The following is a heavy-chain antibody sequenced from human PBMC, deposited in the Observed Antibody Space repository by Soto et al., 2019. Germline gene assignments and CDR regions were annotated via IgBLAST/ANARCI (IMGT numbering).Heavy chain of an antibody. CDR2: INHSGST. D-gene: IGHD2-2*01. V-gene: IGHV4-34*01. CDR1: GGSFSGYY. Sequence: PSETLSLTCAVYGGSFSGYYWSWIRQPPGKGLEWIGEINHSGSTNYNPSLKSRVTISVDTSKNQFSLKLSSVTAADTAVYYCARLIVDCSSTSCYPRGYYFDYWGQGTLVTVSS. J-gene: IGHJ4*02. CDR3: ARLIVDCSSTSCYPRGYYFDY.